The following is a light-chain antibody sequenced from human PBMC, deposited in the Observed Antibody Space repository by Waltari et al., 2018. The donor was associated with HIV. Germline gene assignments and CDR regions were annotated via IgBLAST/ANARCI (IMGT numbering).Light chain of an antibody. V-gene: IGLV1-47*01. CDR2: RNN. Sequence: QSVLTQPPSASGTPGQRVTISCSGSTSNIGSNYVYWYQQLPGTAPKILIYRNNQRPAGFPDRFSGSKSGTSASLAISGLRSEDEADYYCAAWDDSLSGVVFGGGTKLTVL. CDR3: AAWDDSLSGVV. J-gene: IGLJ2*01. CDR1: TSNIGSNY.